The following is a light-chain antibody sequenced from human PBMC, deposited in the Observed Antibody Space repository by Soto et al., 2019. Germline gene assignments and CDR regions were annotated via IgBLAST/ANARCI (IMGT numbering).Light chain of an antibody. CDR1: QSVSSSY. CDR3: QQYGTSPGWT. V-gene: IGKV3-20*01. J-gene: IGKJ1*01. Sequence: EIVLTQSPGTLSLSPGERATLSCRASQSVSSSYLAWYQQKPGQAPRLLIYGASSRATGIPDRFSGSGSGTDFTLTISRLEPEDFALYYCQQYGTSPGWTFGQGTKVEIK. CDR2: GAS.